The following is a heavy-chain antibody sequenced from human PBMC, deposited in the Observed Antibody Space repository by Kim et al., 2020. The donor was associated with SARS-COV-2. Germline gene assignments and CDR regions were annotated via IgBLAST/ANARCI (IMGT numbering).Heavy chain of an antibody. CDR1: GFTFSGSA. D-gene: IGHD2-2*01. J-gene: IGHJ5*02. V-gene: IGHV3-73*01. CDR2: IRSKANSYAT. Sequence: GGSLRLSCAASGFTFSGSAMHWVRQASGKGLEWVGRIRSKANSYATAYAASVKGRFTISRDDSKNTAYLQMNSLKTEDTAVYYCTRRVPAGGFGFDPWGQGTLVTVSS. CDR3: TRRVPAGGFGFDP.